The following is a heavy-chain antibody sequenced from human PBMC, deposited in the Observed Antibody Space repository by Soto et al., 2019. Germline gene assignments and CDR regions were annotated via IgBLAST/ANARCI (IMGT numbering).Heavy chain of an antibody. CDR1: GYTFTGYY. CDR2: INPNSGGT. V-gene: IGHV1-2*02. CDR3: ARARPFGVVNYGMEV. J-gene: IGHJ6*02. Sequence: SVKVFCKASGYTFTGYYMQWVQKAPGQGLGWMGWINPNSGGTNYAQKFEGRVTMTRDTSISTAYMELSRLRSDDTAVYYCARARPFGVVNYGMEVWDQGTTVTVSS. D-gene: IGHD3-3*01.